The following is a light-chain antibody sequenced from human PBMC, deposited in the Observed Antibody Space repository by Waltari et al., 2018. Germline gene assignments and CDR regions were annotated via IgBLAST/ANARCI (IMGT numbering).Light chain of an antibody. CDR1: SSAVGNYNL. V-gene: IGLV2-23*02. CDR3: CSYAGSRIVV. J-gene: IGLJ2*01. CDR2: EVT. Sequence: QSALTQPASVSGSPGQSITISCTGTSSAVGNYNLVSWYQHHPGKVPKLTIYEVTKRPSGISNRFSGSKSGNTASLTISGLQAEDEGDYYCCSYAGSRIVVFGGGTKMTVL.